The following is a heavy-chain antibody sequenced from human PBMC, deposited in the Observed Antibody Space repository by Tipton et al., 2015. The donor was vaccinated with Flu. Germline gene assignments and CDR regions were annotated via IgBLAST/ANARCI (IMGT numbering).Heavy chain of an antibody. V-gene: IGHV4-61*02. CDR1: GGSISSGSYY. Sequence: TLSLTCTVSGGSISSGSYYWSWIRQPAGKGLEWIGRIYTSGSTNYNPSLKSRVTISVDTSKNLFSLKLSSVTAADTAVYYCARDLGGHSSGWKGPFDYWGQGTLVTVSS. CDR3: ARDLGGHSSGWKGPFDY. D-gene: IGHD6-19*01. J-gene: IGHJ4*02. CDR2: IYTSGST.